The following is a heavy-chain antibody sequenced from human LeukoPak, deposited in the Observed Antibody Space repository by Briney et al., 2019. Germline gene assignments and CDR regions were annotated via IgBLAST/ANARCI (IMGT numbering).Heavy chain of an antibody. V-gene: IGHV3-30*12. J-gene: IGHJ4*02. CDR2: ISSNGNNE. CDR1: GFIFTSYG. D-gene: IGHD7-27*01. CDR3: AKDGGLWVSAHWGDS. Sequence: GGSLRLSCVASGFIFTSYGMHWVRQAPGKGLQWVALISSNGNNERYADSVKGRFSISRDNSKNTLYLQMNSLRAEDTAVYYCAKDGGLWVSAHWGDSWGRGTLVTVSS.